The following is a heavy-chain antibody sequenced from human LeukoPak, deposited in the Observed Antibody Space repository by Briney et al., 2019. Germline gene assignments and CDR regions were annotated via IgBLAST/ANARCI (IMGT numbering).Heavy chain of an antibody. Sequence: QPGGSLRLSCATSGFTFSSYGMHWVRQAPGKGLEWVAVIWYDGSNIHYADSVQGRFTISRDSSKNTLYLQMNSLRAEDTGVYYCANNGVSPNYCYGMNVWGQGTTVTVSS. V-gene: IGHV3-33*06. D-gene: IGHD2-8*01. J-gene: IGHJ6*02. CDR2: IWYDGSNI. CDR1: GFTFSSYG. CDR3: ANNGVSPNYCYGMNV.